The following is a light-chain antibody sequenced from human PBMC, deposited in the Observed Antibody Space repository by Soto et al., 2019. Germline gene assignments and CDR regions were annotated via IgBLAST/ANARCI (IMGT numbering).Light chain of an antibody. CDR3: TSYTSSRIWV. J-gene: IGLJ3*02. CDR1: SSDVGSYNR. CDR2: EVT. Sequence: QSVLTQPPFVSGSPGQSVTISCTGTSSDVGSYNRVSWYQQPPGTAPKLMIYEVTNRPSGVPVRFSGSKSANTASLTISGLQAEDEADYYCTSYTSSRIWVFGGGTQLTVL. V-gene: IGLV2-18*02.